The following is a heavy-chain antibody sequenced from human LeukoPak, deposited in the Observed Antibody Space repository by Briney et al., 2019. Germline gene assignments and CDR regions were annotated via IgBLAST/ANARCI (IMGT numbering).Heavy chain of an antibody. CDR1: AFTLRNYG. CDR3: AGHALGELILDL. CDR2: AWFSVGQK. J-gene: IGHJ5*02. D-gene: IGHD3-16*01. Sequence: AGSLTLSCAASAFTLRNYGIHWDRQAPGKGLEWVAVAWFSVGQKFYANSVRGPFTTARDTSKHTVYLQMDSVRVEDTAVYYCAGHALGELILDLWGQGTLVSVPS. V-gene: IGHV3-33*03.